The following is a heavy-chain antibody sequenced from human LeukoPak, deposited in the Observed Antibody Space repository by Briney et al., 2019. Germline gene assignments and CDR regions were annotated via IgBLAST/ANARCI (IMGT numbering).Heavy chain of an antibody. CDR1: GFTFSSYA. CDR2: ISGSGGST. CDR3: AKITYQLLSQFQH. D-gene: IGHD2-2*01. J-gene: IGHJ1*01. V-gene: IGHV3-23*01. Sequence: PGGSLRPSCAASGFTFSSYAMSWVRQAPGKGLEWVSAISGSGGSTYYADSVKGRFTISRDNSKNTLYLQMNSLRAEDTAVYYCAKITYQLLSQFQHWGQGTLVTVSS.